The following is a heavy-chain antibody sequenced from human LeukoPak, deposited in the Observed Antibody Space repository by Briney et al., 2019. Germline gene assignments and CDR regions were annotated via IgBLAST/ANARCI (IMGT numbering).Heavy chain of an antibody. CDR1: GFTVSSNY. V-gene: IGHV3-53*01. CDR2: IYSGGST. Sequence: GGSLRLSCAASGFTVSSNYMSWVRQAPGKGLEWVSVIYSGGSTYYADSVKGRFTISRDNSKNTLYLQMNSLRAEDTAVYYCAKSPAPKWLPNFDYWGQGTLVTVSS. CDR3: AKSPAPKWLPNFDY. J-gene: IGHJ4*02. D-gene: IGHD5-24*01.